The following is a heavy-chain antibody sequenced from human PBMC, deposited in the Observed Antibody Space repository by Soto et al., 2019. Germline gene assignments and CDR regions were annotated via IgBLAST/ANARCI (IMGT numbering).Heavy chain of an antibody. Sequence: SETLSLTCTVTGGSISSGDYYWSWIRQPPGKGLEWIGYIYYSGSTYYNPSLKSRVTISVDTSKNQFSLKLSSVTAADTAVDYCARESPDRLGGYYYYGMDVWGQGTTVTVSS. CDR2: IYYSGST. CDR3: ARESPDRLGGYYYYGMDV. CDR1: GGSISSGDYY. V-gene: IGHV4-30-4*01. J-gene: IGHJ6*02. D-gene: IGHD3-9*01.